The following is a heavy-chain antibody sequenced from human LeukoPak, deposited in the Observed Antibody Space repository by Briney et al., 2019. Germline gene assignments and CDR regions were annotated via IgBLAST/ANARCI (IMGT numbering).Heavy chain of an antibody. J-gene: IGHJ4*02. CDR2: IIPIFGTA. CDR3: AGGPIAAAGPYDY. D-gene: IGHD6-13*01. Sequence: ASVKVSCKASGGTFSSYAISWVRQAPGQGLEWMGGIIPIFGTANYAQKFQGRVTITADESTSTAYMELSSLRSEDTAVYYCAGGPIAAAGPYDYWGQGTLVTVSS. V-gene: IGHV1-69*01. CDR1: GGTFSSYA.